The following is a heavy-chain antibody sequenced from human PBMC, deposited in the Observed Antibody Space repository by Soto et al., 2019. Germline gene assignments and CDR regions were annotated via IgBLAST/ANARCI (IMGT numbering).Heavy chain of an antibody. CDR3: ARQTASHRGRYFDWLFLFDAFDI. D-gene: IGHD3-9*01. CDR2: IYYSGST. V-gene: IGHV4-39*01. J-gene: IGHJ3*02. Sequence: SETLSLTCTVSGGSISSSSYYWGWIRQPPGKGLEWIGSIYYSGSTYYNPSLKSRVTISGDTSKNQFSLKLSSVTAADTAVYYCARQTASHRGRYFDWLFLFDAFDIWGQGTMVTVSS. CDR1: GGSISSSSYY.